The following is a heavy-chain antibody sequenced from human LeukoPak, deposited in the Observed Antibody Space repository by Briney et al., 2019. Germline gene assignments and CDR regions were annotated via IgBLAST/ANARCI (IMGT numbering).Heavy chain of an antibody. Sequence: PGGSLRLSCAASGFTFDDYAMHWVRQAPGKGLEWVSAISGSGGSTYYADSVKGRFTISRDNSKNTLYLQMNSLRAEDTAVYYCAKDPSRVGAKIRDYWGQGTLVTVSS. CDR3: AKDPSRVGAKIRDY. V-gene: IGHV3-23*01. CDR1: GFTFDDYA. D-gene: IGHD1-26*01. CDR2: ISGSGGST. J-gene: IGHJ4*02.